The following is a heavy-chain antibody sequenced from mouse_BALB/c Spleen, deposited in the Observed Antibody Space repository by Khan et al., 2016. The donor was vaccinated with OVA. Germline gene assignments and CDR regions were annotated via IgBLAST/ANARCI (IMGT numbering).Heavy chain of an antibody. CDR2: IWVSGSK. CDR3: ARDPPYYSMDY. J-gene: IGHJ4*01. V-gene: IGHV2-6-5*01. Sequence: VMLVESGPGLVAPSQSLSITCTVSGFSLTDYAVSWIRQPPGKGLEWLGVIWVSGSKYYNSVLKPRLSISKDNSKSQVFLKMNSLQTDDTAMYFCARDPPYYSMDYWGQGTSVTVSS. CDR1: GFSLTDYA.